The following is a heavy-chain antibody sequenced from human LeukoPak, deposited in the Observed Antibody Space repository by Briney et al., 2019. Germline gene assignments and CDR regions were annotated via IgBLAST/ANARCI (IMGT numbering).Heavy chain of an antibody. CDR1: GFTFSSYW. V-gene: IGHV3-74*01. Sequence: GGSLRLSCAASGFTFSSYWMHWVRQAPGKGLVWVSRINSDGSSTSYADSVKGRFTISRDNAKNTLYLQMNSLRAEDTAVYYCARDLRFLEWSNWADYYYYYYGMDVWGQGTTVTVSS. J-gene: IGHJ6*02. CDR3: ARDLRFLEWSNWADYYYYYYGMDV. D-gene: IGHD3-3*01. CDR2: INSDGSST.